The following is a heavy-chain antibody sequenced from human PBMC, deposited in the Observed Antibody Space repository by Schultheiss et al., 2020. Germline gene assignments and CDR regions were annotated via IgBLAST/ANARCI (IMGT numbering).Heavy chain of an antibody. CDR1: GFTFSSYA. D-gene: IGHD6-13*01. CDR2: ISWNSGSI. Sequence: GGSLRLSCAASGFTFSSYAMRWVRQAPGKGLEWVSGISWNSGSIGYADSVKGRFTISRDNAKNSLYLQMNSLRAEDTALYYCAKAPGIAAAGTWFDPWGQGTLVT. CDR3: AKAPGIAAAGTWFDP. V-gene: IGHV3-9*01. J-gene: IGHJ5*02.